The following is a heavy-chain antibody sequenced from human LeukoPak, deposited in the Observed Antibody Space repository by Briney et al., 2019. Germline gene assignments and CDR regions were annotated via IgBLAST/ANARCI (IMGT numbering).Heavy chain of an antibody. CDR1: GFIFSSYS. V-gene: IGHV3-48*01. J-gene: IGHJ4*02. Sequence: PGGSLRLSCAASGFIFSSYSMNWVRQAPGKGLEWVSYISSSSSNMYYADSVKGRFTISRDNAKNSLYLQMNSLRAEDTTVYYCARGVTTGWSRYFFDFWGQGTLVTVSS. CDR3: ARGVTTGWSRYFFDF. CDR2: ISSSSSNM. D-gene: IGHD3-9*01.